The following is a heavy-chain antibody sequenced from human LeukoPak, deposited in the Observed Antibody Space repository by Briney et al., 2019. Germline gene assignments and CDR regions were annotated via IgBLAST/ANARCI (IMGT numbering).Heavy chain of an antibody. CDR2: FDPEDDET. CDR3: ATGPITIFGVVIRTDNMDV. J-gene: IGHJ6*02. V-gene: IGHV1-24*01. D-gene: IGHD3-3*01. Sequence: ASVKVSCKVSGYTLTELSMHWVRQAPGKGLEWMGGFDPEDDETIYAQKFQGRVTMTEDTSTDTAYMELSSLRSEDTAVYYCATGPITIFGVVIRTDNMDVWGQGTTVTVSS. CDR1: GYTLTELS.